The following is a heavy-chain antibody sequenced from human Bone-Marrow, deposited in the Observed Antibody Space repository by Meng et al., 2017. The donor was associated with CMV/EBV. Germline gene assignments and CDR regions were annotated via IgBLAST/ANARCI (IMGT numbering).Heavy chain of an antibody. V-gene: IGHV1-18*01. Sequence: ASVKVSCKASGYTFTSYDINWVRQATGQGLEWMGWISAYNGNTKSAREFQGRVTMTTDTSTSTAYMEVKGLRSDDTAVYYCARASGPAIYQLLSIYWGQGTLVTFSS. CDR3: ARASGPAIYQLLSIY. CDR1: GYTFTSYD. CDR2: ISAYNGNT. J-gene: IGHJ4*02. D-gene: IGHD2-2*01.